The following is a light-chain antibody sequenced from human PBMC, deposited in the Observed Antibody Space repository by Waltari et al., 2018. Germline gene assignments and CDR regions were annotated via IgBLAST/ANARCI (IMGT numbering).Light chain of an antibody. CDR3: ATWDDSLSGLV. CDR2: MNN. V-gene: IGLV1-47*01. Sequence: QSVLTPPPSASGTPGQRATIPCSGRSSTVGTNYLYWYQQLPGTAPKLLSYMNNQRPSGVPDRFSGSKSGTSASLAISGLRSEDEADYYCATWDDSLSGLVFGGGTKLTVL. J-gene: IGLJ2*01. CDR1: SSTVGTNY.